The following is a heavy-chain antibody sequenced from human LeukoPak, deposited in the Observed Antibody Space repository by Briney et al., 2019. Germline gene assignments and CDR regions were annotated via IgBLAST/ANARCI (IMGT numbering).Heavy chain of an antibody. D-gene: IGHD2-2*01. V-gene: IGHV1-69*04. J-gene: IGHJ4*02. CDR2: IIPILGIA. Sequence: SVKVSCKVSGGTFSSYTISWVRQAPGQGLEWMGRIIPILGIANYAQKFQGRVTITADKSTSTAYMELSSLRSEDTAVYYCARENSSYCSSTSCPKPFDYWGQGTLVTVSS. CDR3: ARENSSYCSSTSCPKPFDY. CDR1: GGTFSSYT.